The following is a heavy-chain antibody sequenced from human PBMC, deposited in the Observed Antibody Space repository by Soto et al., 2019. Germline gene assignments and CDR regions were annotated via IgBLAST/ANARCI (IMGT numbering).Heavy chain of an antibody. CDR3: ARDNGYYDF. J-gene: IGHJ4*02. CDR2: ISTNSGNT. D-gene: IGHD2-8*01. Sequence: ASVKVSCKTSGYTFSSYSINWVRQAPGQGLEWMAWISTNSGNTHYAERVQGRVTVTLDKSARTAFMEMWGLTSDDTAVYFCARDNGYYDFWGQGPLVTGSS. V-gene: IGHV1-18*01. CDR1: GYTFSSYS.